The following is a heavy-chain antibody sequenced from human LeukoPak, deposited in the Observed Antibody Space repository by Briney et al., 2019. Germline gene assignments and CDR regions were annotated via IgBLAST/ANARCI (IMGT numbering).Heavy chain of an antibody. J-gene: IGHJ4*02. Sequence: ASVKLSCTASGYSFTSYYMHWVRQAPGQGLEWMGIINPSGGSTNYAQKFQGRVTMTRDTSTSTVYMELSSLKSEDTAVYYCARIRTAGGPEYWGQGTLGTVSS. V-gene: IGHV1-46*01. CDR1: GYSFTSYY. CDR3: ARIRTAGGPEY. D-gene: IGHD6-13*01. CDR2: INPSGGST.